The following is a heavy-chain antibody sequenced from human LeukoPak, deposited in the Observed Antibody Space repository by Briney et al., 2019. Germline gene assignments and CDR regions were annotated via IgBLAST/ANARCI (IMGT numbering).Heavy chain of an antibody. J-gene: IGHJ5*02. CDR3: ARGNSGSYSLDWFDP. V-gene: IGHV3-9*03. CDR1: GFTFSSYA. D-gene: IGHD1-26*01. CDR2: ISWNSGNI. Sequence: GGSLRLSCAASGFTFSSYAMSWVRQAPGKGLEWVSGISWNSGNIGYADSVKGRFTISRDNAKNSLYLQMNSLRAEDMALYYCARGNSGSYSLDWFDPWGPGTLVTVSS.